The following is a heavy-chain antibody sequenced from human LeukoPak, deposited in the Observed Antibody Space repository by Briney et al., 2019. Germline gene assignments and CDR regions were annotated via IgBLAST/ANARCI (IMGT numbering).Heavy chain of an antibody. J-gene: IGHJ5*02. Sequence: ASVKVSCKASGYTFTSYYMHWVRQAPGQGLEWMGIINPSGGSTSYAQKFQGRVSMTRNTSISTAYMELSSLRSEDTAVYYCARVAVEYSSSWYWFDLWGQGTLVTVSS. D-gene: IGHD6-13*01. CDR3: ARVAVEYSSSWYWFDL. V-gene: IGHV1-46*01. CDR1: GYTFTSYY. CDR2: INPSGGST.